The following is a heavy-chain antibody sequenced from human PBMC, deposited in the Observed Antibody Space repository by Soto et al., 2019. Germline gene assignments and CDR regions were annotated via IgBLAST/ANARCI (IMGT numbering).Heavy chain of an antibody. CDR1: GGSFSGYY. CDR2: INHSGST. CDR3: AILTVVTPRVNARPRNNWFDP. J-gene: IGHJ5*02. D-gene: IGHD2-21*02. Sequence: QVQLQQWGAGLLKPSETLSLTCAVYGGSFSGYYWSWIRQPPGKGLEWIGEINHSGSTNYNPSLTRRVTIAVDTSKNQFYLKLSSVTDADTAVYYCAILTVVTPRVNARPRNNWFDPWGQGTLVTVSS. V-gene: IGHV4-34*01.